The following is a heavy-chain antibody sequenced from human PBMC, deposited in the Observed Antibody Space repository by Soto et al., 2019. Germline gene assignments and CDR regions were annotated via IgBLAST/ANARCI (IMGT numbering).Heavy chain of an antibody. V-gene: IGHV4-61*01. CDR1: GGSVSSDSYY. J-gene: IGHJ6*02. CDR3: ASEGDSSGYHPMDV. D-gene: IGHD3-22*01. Sequence: SETLSLTCTVSGGSVSSDSYYWSWIRQPPGKGLEWIGYIYYSGSTNYNPSLKSRVTISVDTSKNQFSLKLSSVTAADTAVYYCASEGDSSGYHPMDVWGQGTTVTVSS. CDR2: IYYSGST.